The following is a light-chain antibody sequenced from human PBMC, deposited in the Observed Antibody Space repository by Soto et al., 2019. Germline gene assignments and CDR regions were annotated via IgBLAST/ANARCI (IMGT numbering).Light chain of an antibody. V-gene: IGKV3-11*01. CDR2: DAY. CDR3: QQRSNWPLT. CDR1: QSISSF. J-gene: IGKJ4*01. Sequence: EIVLTQSPVTLSLSPGERVTLSCRASQSISSFLAWYQQKPGQAPRLLIYDAYNRAAGIPARFSGSGSGTDFTLTISSLEPEDFAVYYCQQRSNWPLTFGGGTKVDIK.